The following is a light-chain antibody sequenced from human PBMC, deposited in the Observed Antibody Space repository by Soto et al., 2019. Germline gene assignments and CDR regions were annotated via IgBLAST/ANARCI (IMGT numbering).Light chain of an antibody. J-gene: IGKJ1*01. CDR2: KAS. V-gene: IGKV1-5*03. CDR1: QTIGNW. CDR3: QQYNGT. Sequence: DIQMTQSPSTLSASVGDRVTITCRASQTIGNWLAWYQQKAGKAPKLLIYKASSLEGGVPSRFSGSGAGTEFTLTISSLQPDDFATYYCQQYNGTFGQGTKVDIK.